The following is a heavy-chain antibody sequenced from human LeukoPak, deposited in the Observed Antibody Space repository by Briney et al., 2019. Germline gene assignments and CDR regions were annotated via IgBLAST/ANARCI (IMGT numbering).Heavy chain of an antibody. CDR1: GGSLSGNY. D-gene: IGHD3-22*01. J-gene: IGHJ4*02. CDR2: INHSGSA. Sequence: SETLSLTCGVYGGSLSGNYWTWIRQTAGKGLEWIGEINHSGSAKYNPSLKSRVSISVTLPKNQFSLDLTSVTAADTAVYYCARGQPPYSDGSAYYAGWFYYFDRWGQGTLVTVSS. V-gene: IGHV4-34*01. CDR3: ARGQPPYSDGSAYYAGWFYYFDR.